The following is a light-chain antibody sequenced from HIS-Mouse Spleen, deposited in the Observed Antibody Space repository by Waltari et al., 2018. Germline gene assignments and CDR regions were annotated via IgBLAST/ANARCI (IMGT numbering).Light chain of an antibody. CDR3: CSYAGSSTVV. CDR1: ISDVGSYNL. V-gene: IGLV2-23*01. J-gene: IGLJ2*01. CDR2: EGS. Sequence: QSALTQPASVSGSPGQSLTIPCTGTISDVGSYNLVPWYQQHPGKAPKLMIYEGSKRPSGVSNRFSGSKSGNTASLTISGLQAEDEADYYCCSYAGSSTVVFGGGTKLTVL.